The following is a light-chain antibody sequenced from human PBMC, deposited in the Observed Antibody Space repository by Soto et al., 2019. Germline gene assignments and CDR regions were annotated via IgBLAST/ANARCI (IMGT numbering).Light chain of an antibody. Sequence: EIVLTQSPATLSKSPGERATLSCRASQSVSIYVAWYQQKPGQAPRLLIYDASNRATGIPARFSGSGSGTDFTLTISSLEPEDFAIYYCQQRSNWITFGQGTRLDIK. CDR2: DAS. V-gene: IGKV3-11*01. CDR3: QQRSNWIT. J-gene: IGKJ5*01. CDR1: QSVSIY.